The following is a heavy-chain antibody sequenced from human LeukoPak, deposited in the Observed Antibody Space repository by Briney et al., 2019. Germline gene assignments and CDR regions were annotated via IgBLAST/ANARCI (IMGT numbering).Heavy chain of an antibody. V-gene: IGHV3-11*01. J-gene: IGHJ4*02. CDR3: ARGLPTYYYDSSGYYYLY. CDR2: ISSSGSTI. D-gene: IGHD3-22*01. Sequence: PGGSLRLSCAASGFTFSDYYMSWIRQAPGKGLEWVSYISSSGSTIYYADSVKGRFTISRDNAKNSLYLQMNSLRAEDTAVYYCARGLPTYYYDSSGYYYLYWGQGTLVTVSS. CDR1: GFTFSDYY.